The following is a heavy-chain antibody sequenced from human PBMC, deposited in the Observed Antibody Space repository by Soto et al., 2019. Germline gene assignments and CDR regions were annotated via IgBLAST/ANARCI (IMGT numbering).Heavy chain of an antibody. CDR2: IYSGGST. Sequence: EVQLVETGGGSIQPGGSLRLSCAASGFTVSSNYMSWVRQAPGKGLEWVSVIYSGGSTYYADSVKGRFTISRDNSKNTLYLQMNSLRAEDTAVYYCARVMVGELLTGYAFDIWGQGTMVTVSS. J-gene: IGHJ3*02. CDR3: ARVMVGELLTGYAFDI. V-gene: IGHV3-53*02. CDR1: GFTVSSNY. D-gene: IGHD1-26*01.